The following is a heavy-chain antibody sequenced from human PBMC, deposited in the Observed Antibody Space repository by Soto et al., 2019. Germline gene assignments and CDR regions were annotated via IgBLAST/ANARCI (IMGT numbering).Heavy chain of an antibody. Sequence: ASETLSLTYTVSGGSISSSSYYWGWIRQPPGKGLEWIGSIYYSGSTYYNPSLKSRVTISVDTSKNQFSLKLSSVTAADTAVYYCGKSGYDYGAFDIWGQGTMVTVSS. V-gene: IGHV4-39*01. CDR2: IYYSGST. CDR3: GKSGYDYGAFDI. CDR1: GGSISSSSYY. J-gene: IGHJ3*02. D-gene: IGHD5-12*01.